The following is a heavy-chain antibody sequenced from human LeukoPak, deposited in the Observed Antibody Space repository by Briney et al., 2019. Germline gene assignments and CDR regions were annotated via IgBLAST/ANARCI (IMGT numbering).Heavy chain of an antibody. J-gene: IGHJ4*02. CDR2: IYYNGIT. V-gene: IGHV4-61*01. D-gene: IGHD4-17*01. CDR3: ATSTVMNQYCFDY. Sequence: SETLSLTCTVSGDSVTGGSYHWSWIRQPPGKGLEWIGNIYYNGITNYNPSLKSRLTISVDTSKNQFSLTLNSVTAADTAVYYCATSTVMNQYCFDYWAQGTLVTVSS. CDR1: GDSVTGGSYH.